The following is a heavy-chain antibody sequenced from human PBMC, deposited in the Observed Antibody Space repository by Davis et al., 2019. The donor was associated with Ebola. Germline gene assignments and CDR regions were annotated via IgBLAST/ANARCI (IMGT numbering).Heavy chain of an antibody. CDR3: AHLGPQRYCSGGGCHGYLDY. CDR1: GDTLSSYA. CDR2: IIPVFRTA. J-gene: IGHJ4*02. D-gene: IGHD2-15*01. V-gene: IGHV1-69*13. Sequence: SVKVSCKAVGDTLSSYAMTWVRQAPGQGLEWMGGIIPVFRTASYAQKFQGRVTITADESTRTAYMELNGLRSEDTAVYYCAHLGPQRYCSGGGCHGYLDYWGQGTLVTVSS.